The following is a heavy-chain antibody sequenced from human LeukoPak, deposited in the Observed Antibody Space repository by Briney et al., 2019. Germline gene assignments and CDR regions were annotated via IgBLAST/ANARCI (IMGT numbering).Heavy chain of an antibody. CDR3: AKSRAPHGGYYDSSGYYSFGTAYYFDY. D-gene: IGHD3-22*01. J-gene: IGHJ4*02. CDR2: ISGSGGSA. Sequence: GGSLRLSCAASGFTFSSYAMSWVRQAPGKGLEWVSGISGSGGSAYYADSVKGRFTISRDNSKNTLYLQMNSLRAEDTAVYYCAKSRAPHGGYYDSSGYYSFGTAYYFDYWGQGTLVTVSS. V-gene: IGHV3-23*01. CDR1: GFTFSSYA.